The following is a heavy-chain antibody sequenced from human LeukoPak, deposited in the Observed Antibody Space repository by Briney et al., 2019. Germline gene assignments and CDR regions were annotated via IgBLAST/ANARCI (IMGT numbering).Heavy chain of an antibody. J-gene: IGHJ4*02. V-gene: IGHV3-48*03. CDR3: ARDGSGWYDY. CDR2: ISSSGSTI. D-gene: IGHD6-19*01. CDR1: EFTLSSYE. Sequence: PGGSLRLSCAASEFTLSSYEMNWVRQAPGKGLEWVSYISSSGSTIYSADSVKGRFTISRDNAKNSLYLQMNSLRAEDTAVYYCARDGSGWYDYWGQGILVTVSS.